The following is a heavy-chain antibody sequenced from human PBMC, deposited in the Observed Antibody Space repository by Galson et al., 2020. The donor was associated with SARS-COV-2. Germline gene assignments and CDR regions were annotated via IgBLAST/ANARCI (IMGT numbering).Heavy chain of an antibody. D-gene: IGHD3-10*01. J-gene: IGHJ4*02. Sequence: GGSLRLSCTASGFTFRGYWMTWVRQPPGRGLEWVAYINRDGTQEDYVDSARGRFTISRDNVESSVYLQMNSLRAEDTAVYYCARILPSGYYGRWGQGSLVTVSS. V-gene: IGHV3-7*01. CDR1: GFTFRGYW. CDR3: ARILPSGYYGR. CDR2: INRDGTQE.